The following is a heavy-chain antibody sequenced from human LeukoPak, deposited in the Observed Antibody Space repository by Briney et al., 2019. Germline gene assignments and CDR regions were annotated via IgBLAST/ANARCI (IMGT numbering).Heavy chain of an antibody. CDR2: ISSSGSTI. V-gene: IGHV3-11*01. Sequence: GGSLRLSCAASGFTFSDYYMSWIRQAPGKGLEWVSYISSSGSTIYYADSVKGRFTISRDNSKNTLYLQMNSLRAEDTAVYYCAKDSLSYDFWSGYAPGYFDYWGQGTLVTVSS. D-gene: IGHD3-3*01. J-gene: IGHJ4*02. CDR3: AKDSLSYDFWSGYAPGYFDY. CDR1: GFTFSDYY.